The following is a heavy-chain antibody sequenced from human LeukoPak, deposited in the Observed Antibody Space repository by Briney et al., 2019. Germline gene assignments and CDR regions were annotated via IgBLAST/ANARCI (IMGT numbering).Heavy chain of an antibody. V-gene: IGHV3-30*02. CDR3: AKDEVVPAYYYMDV. Sequence: GGSLRLSCAASGFTFNNFGFHWVRQAPGKGRGWVTFINYDGRNKYYADSVKGRFTISRDNSKNMLYLQMNSLRAEDTAMYYCAKDEVVPAYYYMDVWGKGTTVTVSS. D-gene: IGHD2-2*01. J-gene: IGHJ6*03. CDR2: INYDGRNK. CDR1: GFTFNNFG.